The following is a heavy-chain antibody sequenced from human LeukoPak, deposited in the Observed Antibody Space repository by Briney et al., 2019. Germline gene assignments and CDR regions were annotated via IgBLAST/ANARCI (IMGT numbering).Heavy chain of an antibody. J-gene: IGHJ5*02. CDR1: GGSFSGYY. V-gene: IGHV4-34*01. Sequence: SETLSLTCAVYGGSFSGYYWSWIRQPPGKGLEWIGEINHRGSTNYNPSLKSRVTISVDTSKNQFSLKLSSVTAADTAVYYCARRCSSTSCYRINWFDPWGQGTLVTVSS. CDR2: INHRGST. D-gene: IGHD2-2*02. CDR3: ARRCSSTSCYRINWFDP.